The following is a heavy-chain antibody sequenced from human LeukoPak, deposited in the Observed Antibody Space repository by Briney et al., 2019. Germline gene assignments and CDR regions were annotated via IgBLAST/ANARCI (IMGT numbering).Heavy chain of an antibody. CDR2: IKEDGSEK. Sequence: GGSLRLSCAASGLTFSNYWMTWVRQAPGKGLEWVANIKEDGSEKYYVDSVKGRFTISRDNAKNSLYLQMNSLRDEDTAVYYCTRVNARPGTSWYFDYWGQGTLVTVSS. CDR1: GLTFSNYW. CDR3: TRVNARPGTSWYFDY. D-gene: IGHD6-13*01. V-gene: IGHV3-7*01. J-gene: IGHJ4*02.